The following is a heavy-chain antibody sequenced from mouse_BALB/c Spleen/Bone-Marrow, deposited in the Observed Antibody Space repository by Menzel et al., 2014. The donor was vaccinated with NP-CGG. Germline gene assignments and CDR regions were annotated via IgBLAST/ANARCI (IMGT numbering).Heavy chain of an antibody. J-gene: IGHJ4*01. D-gene: IGHD3-2*02. CDR3: ARSPQRDYAMDY. CDR2: ISSGGSYT. Sequence: EVMLVESGGGLVKPGGSLKLSCAASGFTFSSYAMSWVRQSPEERLEWVAEISSGGSYTYYPDTVTGRFTISRDNAKNTLYLEMSSLRSEDTAMYYCARSPQRDYAMDYWGQGTSVAVSS. CDR1: GFTFSSYA. V-gene: IGHV5-9-4*01.